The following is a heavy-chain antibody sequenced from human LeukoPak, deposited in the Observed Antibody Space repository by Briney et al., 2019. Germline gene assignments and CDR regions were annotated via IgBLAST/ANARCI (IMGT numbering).Heavy chain of an antibody. V-gene: IGHV1-69*01. CDR1: GGTFSSYA. J-gene: IGHJ4*02. Sequence: SVKVSCKASGGTFSSYAISWVRQAPGQGLEWMGGIIPIFGTANYAQKSQGRVTITADESTSTAYMELSSLRSEDTAVYYCATILGTSYYGSGSYYYWGQGTLVTVSS. CDR3: ATILGTSYYGSGSYYY. CDR2: IIPIFGTA. D-gene: IGHD3-10*01.